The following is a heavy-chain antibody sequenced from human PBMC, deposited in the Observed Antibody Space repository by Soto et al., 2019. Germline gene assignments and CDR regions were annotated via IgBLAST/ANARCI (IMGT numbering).Heavy chain of an antibody. CDR3: ARSLKYDSSGYYSEEYFQH. Sequence: QVQLQESGPGLVKPSQTLSLTCTVSGGSISSGGYYWSWIRQHPGKGLEWIGYIYYSGSTYYNPSLKSRVTISVDTSKNQCSLKLSSVTAADTAVYYCARSLKYDSSGYYSEEYFQHWGQGTLVTVSS. CDR1: GGSISSGGYY. J-gene: IGHJ1*01. CDR2: IYYSGST. D-gene: IGHD3-22*01. V-gene: IGHV4-31*03.